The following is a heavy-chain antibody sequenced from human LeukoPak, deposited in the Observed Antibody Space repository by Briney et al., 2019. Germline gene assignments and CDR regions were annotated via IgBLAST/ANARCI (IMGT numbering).Heavy chain of an antibody. CDR1: GGSFSGYY. Sequence: SETLSLTCAVYGGSFSGYYWSWIRQPPGKGLEWIGYIYYSGSTNYNPSLKSRVAISVDKSKNQFSLNLTSVTAADTAVYYCARGPERFLVPYHFDYWGQGILVAVSS. V-gene: IGHV4-34*11. CDR2: IYYSGST. J-gene: IGHJ4*02. D-gene: IGHD3-3*01. CDR3: ARGPERFLVPYHFDY.